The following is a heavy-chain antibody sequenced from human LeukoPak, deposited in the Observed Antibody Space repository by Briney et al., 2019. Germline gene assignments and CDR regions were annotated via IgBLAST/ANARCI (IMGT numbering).Heavy chain of an antibody. D-gene: IGHD3-3*01. Sequence: ASGFXFSSXXXHWVXQAXXXXXEWXAVISYDGSNKYYADSVKGRFTISRDNSKNTLYLQMNSLRAEDTAVYYCARGDRVLRFLEWSLWGQGTLVTVSS. CDR2: ISYDGSNK. V-gene: IGHV3-30-3*01. J-gene: IGHJ4*02. CDR1: GFXFSSXX. CDR3: ARGDRVLRFLEWSL.